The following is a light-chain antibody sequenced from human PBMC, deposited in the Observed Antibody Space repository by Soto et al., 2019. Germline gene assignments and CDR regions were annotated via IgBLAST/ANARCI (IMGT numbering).Light chain of an antibody. CDR3: AAWHDSLNGYV. CDR2: TYN. CDR1: SSNIGSNT. V-gene: IGLV1-44*01. J-gene: IGLJ1*01. Sequence: VSAQPPSAYETPSQWSPDPCTERSSNIGSNTVNWYQQLPGTAPKVLIYTYNPRPSGVPDRFSGSKSGTSASLAISGLQSEDQADYYCAAWHDSLNGYVFVTGSTLTLL.